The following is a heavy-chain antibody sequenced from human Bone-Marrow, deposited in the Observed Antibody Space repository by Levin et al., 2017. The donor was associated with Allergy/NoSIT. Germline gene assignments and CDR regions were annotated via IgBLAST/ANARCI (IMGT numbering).Heavy chain of an antibody. CDR2: IYWDDDK. Sequence: SGPTLVKPTETLTLTCTFSGFSLTTSGVGVGWIRQPPGKALEWLVVIYWDDDKRYSPSLKNRLTIAKDTSRNQVVLTMSNMDPVDTATYYCAHRRPGYDAGWDQGYFGHWGQGTLVTVSS. CDR1: GFSLTTSGVG. CDR3: AHRRPGYDAGWDQGYFGH. D-gene: IGHD6-13*01. V-gene: IGHV2-5*02. J-gene: IGHJ4*02.